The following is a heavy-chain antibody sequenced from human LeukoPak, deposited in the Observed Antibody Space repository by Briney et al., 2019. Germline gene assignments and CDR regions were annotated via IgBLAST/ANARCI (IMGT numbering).Heavy chain of an antibody. D-gene: IGHD5-12*01. CDR2: ISSGGST. J-gene: IGHJ4*02. CDR3: ARGDDYKSTLFDY. V-gene: IGHV4-61*01. Sequence: SETLSLTCTVSGGSISSSNYYWNWIRQPPGKELEWIGYISSGGSTNYNPSLKSRVTISIDTSKNQFSLKLTSATAADTAVYYCARGDDYKSTLFDYWGQGTLVTVSS. CDR1: GGSISSSNYY.